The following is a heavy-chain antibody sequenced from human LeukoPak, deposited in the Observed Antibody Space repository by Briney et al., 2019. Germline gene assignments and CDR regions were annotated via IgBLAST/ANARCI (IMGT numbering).Heavy chain of an antibody. V-gene: IGHV1-46*01. Sequence: GASVKVSCKASGYTFTSYYMHWVRQAPGQGLEWMGIINPSGGSTNYAQKLQGRVTMTTDTSTSTAYMELRSLRSDDTAVYYCARWVKELWFGELLRTYYFDYWGQGTLVTVSS. CDR3: ARWVKELWFGELLRTYYFDY. J-gene: IGHJ4*02. CDR2: INPSGGST. D-gene: IGHD3-10*01. CDR1: GYTFTSYY.